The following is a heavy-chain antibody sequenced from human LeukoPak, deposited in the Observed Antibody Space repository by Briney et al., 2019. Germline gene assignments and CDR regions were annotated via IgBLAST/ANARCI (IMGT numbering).Heavy chain of an antibody. CDR2: IKPDGSEK. CDR1: GFTFTSYW. Sequence: QPGGSLRLSCAASGFTFTSYWMTWVRQAPGKGLEWVADIKPDGSEKNYVDTVKGRFTISRDNTKNSLYLQMNSLRAEDAAVYYCARVRGEGYNSDYWDQGTLVTVSS. V-gene: IGHV3-7*03. D-gene: IGHD5-24*01. CDR3: ARVRGEGYNSDY. J-gene: IGHJ4*02.